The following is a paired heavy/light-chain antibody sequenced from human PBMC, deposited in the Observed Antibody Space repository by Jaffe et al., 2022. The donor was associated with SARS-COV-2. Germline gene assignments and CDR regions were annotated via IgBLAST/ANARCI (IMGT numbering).Light chain of an antibody. J-gene: IGLJ2*01. CDR1: SSNIGAGYD. V-gene: IGLV1-40*01. CDR2: SNN. CDR3: QSYDSSLSGVV. Sequence: QSVLTQPPSVSGAPGQRVTISCTGSSSNIGAGYDVHWYQQLPVTAPKLLMYSNNNRPSGVPDRFSGSKSGTSASLAISGLQAEDEAEYYCQSYDSSLSGVVFGGGTKLTVL.
Heavy chain of an antibody. CDR2: ISDSSSTT. D-gene: IGHD5-18*01. CDR3: ARLLDTAMVMTLLDY. J-gene: IGHJ4*02. V-gene: IGHV3-11*06. Sequence: QVHLVESGGGLVKPGGSLRLSCAASGFTFSDYHMNWIRQAPGKGLEWISHISDSSSTTNYADSVKGRFVISRDNTKNSLYLQMNSLRAEDTAVYYCARLLDTAMVMTLLDYWGQGTLVNVSS. CDR1: GFTFSDYH.